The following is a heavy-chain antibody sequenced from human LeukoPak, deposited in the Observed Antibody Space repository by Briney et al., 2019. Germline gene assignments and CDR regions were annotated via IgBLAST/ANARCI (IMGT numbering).Heavy chain of an antibody. CDR2: IYYSGST. V-gene: IGHV4-39*07. J-gene: IGHJ4*02. CDR3: ARGNWNDVVGYYFDY. Sequence: PSETLSLTCTVSGGSISSSSCYWGWIRQPPGKGLEWIGSIYYSGSTYYNPSLKSRVTISVDTSKNQFSLKLSSVTAADTAVYYCARGNWNDVVGYYFDYWGQGTLVTVSS. CDR1: GGSISSSSCY. D-gene: IGHD1-1*01.